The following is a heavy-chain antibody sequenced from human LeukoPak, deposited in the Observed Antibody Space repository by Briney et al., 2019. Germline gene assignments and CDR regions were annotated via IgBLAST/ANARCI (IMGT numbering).Heavy chain of an antibody. J-gene: IGHJ3*02. Sequence: GASVKVSCKASQYAFTDYAVHWVRQAPGQRLEWMGGIIPIFGTANYAQKFQGRVTITADESTSTAYMELSSLRSEDTAVYYCANYGIVGATSKAFDIWGQGTMVTVSS. CDR1: QYAFTDYA. CDR3: ANYGIVGATSKAFDI. V-gene: IGHV1-69*13. D-gene: IGHD1-26*01. CDR2: IIPIFGTA.